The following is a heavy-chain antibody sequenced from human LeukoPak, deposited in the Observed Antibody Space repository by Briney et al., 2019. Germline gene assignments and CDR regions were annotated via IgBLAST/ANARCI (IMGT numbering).Heavy chain of an antibody. V-gene: IGHV4-61*02. Sequence: SETLSLTCTVSGGSISSGSYYWSWIRQPAGKGLEWIGRIYTSGSTNYNPSLKSRVTISVDTSKNQFSLKLSSVTAADTAVYYCARLGTIQLWLYYFDYWGQGTLVTVSS. D-gene: IGHD5-18*01. CDR3: ARLGTIQLWLYYFDY. J-gene: IGHJ4*02. CDR2: IYTSGST. CDR1: GGSISSGSYY.